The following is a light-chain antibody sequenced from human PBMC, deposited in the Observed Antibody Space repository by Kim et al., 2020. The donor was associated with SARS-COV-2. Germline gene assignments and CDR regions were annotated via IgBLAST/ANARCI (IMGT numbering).Light chain of an antibody. V-gene: IGKV3-20*01. Sequence: SRGEGHPLPYRPRQSVSRRLFAWYQQTPRQAPRLLIFGASSWAPGVPDRFSGSGSETDFTLTISGLEPEDFAVYSCQQYYNSPYTFGQETKLEI. CDR1: QSVSRRL. CDR2: GAS. J-gene: IGKJ2*01. CDR3: QQYYNSPYT.